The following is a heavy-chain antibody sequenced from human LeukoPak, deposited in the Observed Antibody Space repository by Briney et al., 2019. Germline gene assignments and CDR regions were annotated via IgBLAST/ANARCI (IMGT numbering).Heavy chain of an antibody. CDR3: AREVAVSGTENGAFNV. D-gene: IGHD6-19*01. CDR1: GFTVSSSY. CDR2: ISSAGTT. J-gene: IGHJ6*02. Sequence: GGSLRLSCAASGFTVSSSYMSWVRQAPGKGLEWVSIISSAGTTYYADSVKGRLTISRDNSENTLHLQMNSLRAEDTAVYFCAREVAVSGTENGAFNVWGPGTTVTVSS. V-gene: IGHV3-66*02.